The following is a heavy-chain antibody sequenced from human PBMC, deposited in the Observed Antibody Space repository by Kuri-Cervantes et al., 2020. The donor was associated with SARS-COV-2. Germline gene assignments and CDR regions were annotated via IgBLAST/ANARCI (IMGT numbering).Heavy chain of an antibody. CDR2: IYYSGST. D-gene: IGHD6-19*01. CDR3: ARARIAVAGNWFDP. CDR1: GGSISSYY. J-gene: IGHJ5*02. Sequence: GSLRLSCTVSGGSISSYYWSWIRQPPGKGLEWIGYIYYSGSTNYNPSLKSRVTISVDTSKNQFSLKLSSVTAADTAVYYCARARIAVAGNWFDPWGQGNLVTVSS. V-gene: IGHV4-59*01.